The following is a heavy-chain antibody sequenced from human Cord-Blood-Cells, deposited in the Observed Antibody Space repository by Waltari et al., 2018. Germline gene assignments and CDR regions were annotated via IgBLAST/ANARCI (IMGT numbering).Heavy chain of an antibody. CDR3: ARDQRVVITKYYFDY. V-gene: IGHV3-7*01. CDR1: GFTFSSYW. CDR2: IKQDGVEK. D-gene: IGHD3-22*01. J-gene: IGHJ4*02. Sequence: EVQLVESGGGLVQPGGSLRLSCAASGFTFSSYWMSWVRQAPGKGLEWVANIKQDGVEKYYWDSVKGRSTISRDNAKNALYLQMNSLRAEDTAVYYCARDQRVVITKYYFDYWGQGTLVTVSS.